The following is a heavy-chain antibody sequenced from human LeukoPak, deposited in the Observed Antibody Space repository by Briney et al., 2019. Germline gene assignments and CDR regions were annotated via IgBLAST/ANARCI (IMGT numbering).Heavy chain of an antibody. CDR3: AKDKIFDY. J-gene: IGHJ4*02. CDR1: GFTFSSYA. Sequence: GRSLRLSCAASGFTFSSYAMNWVRQAPGKGLESVSGISVSGDSTYYADSVKGRFTISRDNSKNTLYLQMNSLRAEDTAVYYCAKDKIFDYWGQGTLVTVSS. CDR2: ISVSGDST. V-gene: IGHV3-23*01.